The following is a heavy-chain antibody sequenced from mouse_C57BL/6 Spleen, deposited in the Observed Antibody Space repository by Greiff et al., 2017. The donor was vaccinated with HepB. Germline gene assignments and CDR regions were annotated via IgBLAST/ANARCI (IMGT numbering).Heavy chain of an antibody. V-gene: IGHV1-15*01. CDR1: GYTFTDYE. D-gene: IGHD1-1*01. CDR2: IDPETGGT. J-gene: IGHJ4*01. Sequence: VQLQQSGAELVRPGASVTLSCKASGYTFTDYEMHWVKQTPVHGLEWIGAIDPETGGTAYNQKFKGKAILTADKSSSTAYMELRSLTSEDSAVYYCTRSQFITLMDYWGQGTSVTVSS. CDR3: TRSQFITLMDY.